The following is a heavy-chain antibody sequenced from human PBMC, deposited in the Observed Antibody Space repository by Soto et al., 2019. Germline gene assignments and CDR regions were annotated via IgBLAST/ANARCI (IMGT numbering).Heavy chain of an antibody. CDR2: ISGSGGST. J-gene: IGHJ4*02. Sequence: PGGSLRLSCAASGFTFSSYAMSWVRQAPGKGLEWVSAISGSGGSTYYADSVKGRFTISRDNSKNTLYLQMNSLRAEDTAVYYCAAHRITMLVVVIKGVDYFDYWGQGTLVTVSS. D-gene: IGHD3-22*01. CDR1: GFTFSSYA. CDR3: AAHRITMLVVVIKGVDYFDY. V-gene: IGHV3-23*01.